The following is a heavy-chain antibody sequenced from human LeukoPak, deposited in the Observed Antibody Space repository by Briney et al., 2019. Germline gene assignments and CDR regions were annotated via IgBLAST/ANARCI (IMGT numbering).Heavy chain of an antibody. CDR1: GGSFSGYY. J-gene: IGHJ5*02. D-gene: IGHD6-13*01. Sequence: PSETLSLTCAVYGGSFSGYYWSWIRQPPGKGLEWIGEINHSGSTNYNPSLKSRVTISVDASKNQFSLKLSSVTAADTAVYYCASIDSSSWYFWFDPWGQGTLVTVSS. CDR3: ASIDSSSWYFWFDP. CDR2: INHSGST. V-gene: IGHV4-34*01.